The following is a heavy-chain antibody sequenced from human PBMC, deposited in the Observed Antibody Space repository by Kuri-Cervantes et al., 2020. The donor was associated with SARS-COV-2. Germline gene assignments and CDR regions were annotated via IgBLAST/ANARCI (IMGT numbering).Heavy chain of an antibody. V-gene: IGHV1-2*02. CDR1: GYTFTDYY. CDR3: ARNRRTGGYSFGFDL. Sequence: ASVKVSCKASGYTFTDYYMNWVRQAPGQGPEWMGWINPDGGTNSAQKFQGRVTMTRDTSTSTVHMELSRLRFDDTAVFYCARNRRTGGYSFGFDLWAQGPL. CDR2: INPDGGT. J-gene: IGHJ4*02. D-gene: IGHD5-18*01.